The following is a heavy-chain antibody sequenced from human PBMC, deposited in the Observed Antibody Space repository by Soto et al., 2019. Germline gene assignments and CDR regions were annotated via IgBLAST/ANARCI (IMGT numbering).Heavy chain of an antibody. CDR3: ARDGLGVTNYYYYYYGMDV. CDR2: INPSGGST. J-gene: IGHJ6*02. CDR1: GYTFTSYY. Sequence: QVQLVQSGAEVKKPGASVKVSCKASGYTFTSYYMHWVRQAPGQGLEWMGIINPSGGSTSYEQKLQRTVTITRDTSTSTVYMELSSLRSDDTAVYYCARDGLGVTNYYYYYYGMDVWGQGTTVTVSS. V-gene: IGHV1-46*01. D-gene: IGHD2-8*01.